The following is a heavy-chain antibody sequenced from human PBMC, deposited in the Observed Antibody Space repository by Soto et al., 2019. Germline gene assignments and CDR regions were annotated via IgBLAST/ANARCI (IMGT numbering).Heavy chain of an antibody. V-gene: IGHV4-31*03. Sequence: SETLSLTCTVSGGSISSGGYYWSWIRQHPGKGPEWIGYIYYSGSTYYNPSLKSRVTISVDTSKNQFSLKLSSVTAADTAVYYCARTTVLRFLEWLHWFDPWGQGTLVTVSS. D-gene: IGHD3-3*01. CDR3: ARTTVLRFLEWLHWFDP. J-gene: IGHJ5*02. CDR1: GGSISSGGYY. CDR2: IYYSGST.